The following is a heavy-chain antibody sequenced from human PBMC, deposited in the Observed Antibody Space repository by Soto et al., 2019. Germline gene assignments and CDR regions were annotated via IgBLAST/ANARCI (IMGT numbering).Heavy chain of an antibody. CDR3: AREDDGMDV. V-gene: IGHV4-38-2*02. J-gene: IGHJ6*02. CDR1: GSSMSGFY. CDR2: IFHSGNS. Sequence: SETLSLTCAVSGSSMSGFYWGWVRQPPGKGLEWIGSIFHSGNSYYNPSLKSRVILSVDTSKNQFSLNLTAAIAADTAVYYCAREDDGMDVWGQGAPLTVSS.